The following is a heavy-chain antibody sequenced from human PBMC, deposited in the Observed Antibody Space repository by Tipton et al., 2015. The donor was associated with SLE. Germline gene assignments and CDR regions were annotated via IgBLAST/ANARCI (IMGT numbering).Heavy chain of an antibody. D-gene: IGHD2-21*01. J-gene: IGHJ1*01. CDR3: ATVDCGGDCAPAEYFQH. V-gene: IGHV4-59*04. CDR1: GGSISSYY. CDR2: IYHSGST. Sequence: TLSLTCTVSGGSISSYYWSWIRQPPGKGLEWIGSIYHSGSTYDNPSLKSRVTISVDTSKNQFSLKLSSVTAADTAVYYCATVDCGGDCAPAEYFQHWGQGTLVTVSS.